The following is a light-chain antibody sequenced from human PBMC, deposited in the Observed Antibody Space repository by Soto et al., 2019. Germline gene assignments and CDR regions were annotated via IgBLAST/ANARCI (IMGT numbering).Light chain of an antibody. CDR3: QQYYSYPRFT. V-gene: IGKV1-8*01. CDR1: QGISSH. Sequence: AIRMTQSPSSLSASTGDRVTITCRASQGISSHLAWYQQKPGKAPKLLIYAASTLQSGVPSRFSGCGSGTDFSLTISCLQTEDFATYYCQQYYSYPRFTFGPGTKVDIK. CDR2: AAS. J-gene: IGKJ3*01.